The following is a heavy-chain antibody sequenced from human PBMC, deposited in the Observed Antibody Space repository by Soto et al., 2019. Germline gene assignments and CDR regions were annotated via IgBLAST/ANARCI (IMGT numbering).Heavy chain of an antibody. CDR3: ARDYGDYGYYYYYGMDV. V-gene: IGHV4-59*01. Sequence: QGQLQESGPGLVKPSETLSLTCTVSGGSISSYYWSWIRQPPGKGLEWIGYIYYSGSTNYNPSLKSRVTISVDTSKIQFSLKLSSVIAADTAVYYCARDYGDYGYYYYYGMDVWGQGTTVTVSS. J-gene: IGHJ6*02. D-gene: IGHD4-17*01. CDR1: GGSISSYY. CDR2: IYYSGST.